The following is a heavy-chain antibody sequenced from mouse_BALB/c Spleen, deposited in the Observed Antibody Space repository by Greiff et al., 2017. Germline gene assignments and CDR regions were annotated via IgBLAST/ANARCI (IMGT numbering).Heavy chain of an antibody. CDR3: ARGAGADY. V-gene: IGHV5-6-5*01. D-gene: IGHD4-1*01. CDR2: ISSGGST. Sequence: DVKLVESGGGLVKPGGSLKLSCAASGFTFSSYAMSWVRQTPEKRLEWVASISSGGSTYYPDSVKGRFTISRDNARNILYLQMSSLRSEDTAMYYCARGAGADYWGQGTTLTVSS. J-gene: IGHJ2*01. CDR1: GFTFSSYA.